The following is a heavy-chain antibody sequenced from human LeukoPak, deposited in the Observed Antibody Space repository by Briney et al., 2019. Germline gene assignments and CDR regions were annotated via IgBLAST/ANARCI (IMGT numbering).Heavy chain of an antibody. D-gene: IGHD2-15*01. V-gene: IGHV1-2*02. J-gene: IGHJ4*02. CDR2: INPNSGGT. Sequence: ASVKVSCKASGYTFTGYYMHWVRQAPGQALEWMGWINPNSGGTNYAQKFQGRVTMTRDTSISTAYMELSRLRSDDTAVYYCARVAFRYCSGGSCYFDYWGQGTLVTVSS. CDR3: ARVAFRYCSGGSCYFDY. CDR1: GYTFTGYY.